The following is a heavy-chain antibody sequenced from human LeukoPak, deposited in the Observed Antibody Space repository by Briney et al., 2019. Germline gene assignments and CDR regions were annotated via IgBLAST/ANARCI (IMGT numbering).Heavy chain of an antibody. V-gene: IGHV4-34*01. CDR3: ARDLRYFDWSDAFDI. CDR1: GGSFNGYH. J-gene: IGHJ3*02. Sequence: KPSETLSLTCEVNGGSFNGYHWTWIRQSPGKGLEWIGEINHSGSTNYNPSLKSRVTISVDTSKNQFSLKLSSVTAADTAVYYCARDLRYFDWSDAFDIWGQGTMVAVSS. D-gene: IGHD3-9*01. CDR2: INHSGST.